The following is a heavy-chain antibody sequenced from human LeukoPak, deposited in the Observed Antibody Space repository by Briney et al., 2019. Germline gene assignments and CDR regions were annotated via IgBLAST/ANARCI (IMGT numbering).Heavy chain of an antibody. J-gene: IGHJ4*02. CDR3: ASSEPYCGGDCYPPAPSFDY. D-gene: IGHD2-21*02. CDR1: GFTFSSYG. Sequence: GGSLRLSCAASGFTFSSYGMHWVRQAPGKGLEWVAVISYDGSNKYYADSVKGRFTISRDNSKNTLHLQMNSLRAEDTAVYYCASSEPYCGGDCYPPAPSFDYWGQGTLVTVSS. CDR2: ISYDGSNK. V-gene: IGHV3-30*03.